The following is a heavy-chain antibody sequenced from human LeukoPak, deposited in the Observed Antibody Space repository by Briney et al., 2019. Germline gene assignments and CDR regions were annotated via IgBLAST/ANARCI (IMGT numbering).Heavy chain of an antibody. D-gene: IGHD6-13*01. V-gene: IGHV1-2*02. CDR3: AKTLFPQQLILVYDI. J-gene: IGHJ3*02. CDR2: INPNSGGT. Sequence: ASVKVSCKASGYTFNGYYMHWVRQAPGQGLEWMGWINPNSGGTNYAQKFQGRVTMTRDTSISTAYMELSRLRSDDTAVYYCAKTLFPQQLILVYDIWGQGTMVTVSS. CDR1: GYTFNGYY.